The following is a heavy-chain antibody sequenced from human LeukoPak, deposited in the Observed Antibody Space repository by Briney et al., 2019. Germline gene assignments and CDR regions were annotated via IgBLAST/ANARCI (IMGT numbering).Heavy chain of an antibody. J-gene: IGHJ4*02. CDR2: ISSSSYI. Sequence: GGSLRLSCAASGFTFSSYAMSWVRQAPGKGLEWVSSISSSSYIYYADSVKGRFTISRDNAKNSLYLQMNSLRAEDTAVYYCARDVAGTADFDYWGQGTLVTVSS. D-gene: IGHD2-15*01. CDR1: GFTFSSYA. V-gene: IGHV3-21*01. CDR3: ARDVAGTADFDY.